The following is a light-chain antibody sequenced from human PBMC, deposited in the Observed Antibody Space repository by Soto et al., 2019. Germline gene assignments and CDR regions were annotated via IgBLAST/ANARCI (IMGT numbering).Light chain of an antibody. Sequence: IVSTQSPESLAVALDKRATVDCKVSQFVLYNSKNYLSWYQQNTGQPPKLLVYWAFTRESGVPGRYSGRGSGTDFTLTMSCRQAEDVAVYYCQQYYSTPLSFSGGTKVDI. CDR3: QQYYSTPLS. CDR1: QFVLYNSKNY. V-gene: IGKV4-1*01. CDR2: WAF. J-gene: IGKJ4*01.